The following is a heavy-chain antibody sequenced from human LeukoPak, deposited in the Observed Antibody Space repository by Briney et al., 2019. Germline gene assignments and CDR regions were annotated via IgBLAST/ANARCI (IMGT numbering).Heavy chain of an antibody. V-gene: IGHV3-21*04. CDR2: ISSSSSSYI. D-gene: IGHD5-12*01. CDR1: GFTFNTYN. Sequence: MAGGSLRLSCAASGFTFNTYNMNWVRQAPGKGLEWVSSISSSSSSYIYYADSVKGRFTISRDNAKNSLYLQMNSLRAEDTAVYYCARDSPTGAHSGYDRFYYYYYYMDVWGKGTTVTISS. CDR3: ARDSPTGAHSGYDRFYYYYYYMDV. J-gene: IGHJ6*03.